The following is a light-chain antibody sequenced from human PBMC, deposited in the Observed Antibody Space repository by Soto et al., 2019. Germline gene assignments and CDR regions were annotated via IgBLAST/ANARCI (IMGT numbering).Light chain of an antibody. J-gene: IGKJ2*01. CDR2: SAS. V-gene: IGKV1-39*01. CDR3: QQGHSTPYT. CDR1: QNIRTY. Sequence: DIQMTQSPYSLSASLGDSVTITCRASQNIRTYLNWYQQKPGRAPKLLIHSASALPSVVPSRFSGSGSGTDFTLTMSGLQPEDFASYYCQQGHSTPYTFGQGTKVEIK.